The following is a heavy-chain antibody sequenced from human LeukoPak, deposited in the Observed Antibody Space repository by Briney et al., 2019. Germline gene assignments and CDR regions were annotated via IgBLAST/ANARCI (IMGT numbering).Heavy chain of an antibody. CDR2: INANSGTT. J-gene: IGHJ5*01. D-gene: IGHD6-19*01. CDR1: GFAFSFYA. V-gene: IGHV3-23*01. Sequence: GGSLRLSCAASGFAFSFYAMSWLRQPPGKGLEWVSTINANSGTTSYAASVRGRFTISRDNSKNTLYLQVNTLRADDTATYYCAKPVSGGLAVTADWFHPWGQGTLVAVSS. CDR3: AKPVSGGLAVTADWFHP.